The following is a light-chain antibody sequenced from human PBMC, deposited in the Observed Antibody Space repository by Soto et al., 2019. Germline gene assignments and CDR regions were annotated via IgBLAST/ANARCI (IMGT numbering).Light chain of an antibody. J-gene: IGKJ1*01. CDR3: QQYENYWT. V-gene: IGKV1-5*01. Sequence: DIQMTQSPSTLSASVGDTVTTTFRASQNIDRWVAWYQQKSGKAPKILIYHASNLDSGVPSRFSGSGSGTEFSLTISNLQPDDCATYYCQQYENYWTFGQGTKVDIK. CDR1: QNIDRW. CDR2: HAS.